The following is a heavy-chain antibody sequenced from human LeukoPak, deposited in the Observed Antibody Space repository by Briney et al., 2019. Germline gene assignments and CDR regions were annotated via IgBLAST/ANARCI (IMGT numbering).Heavy chain of an antibody. CDR2: INPSGGST. CDR1: GYTFTSYY. D-gene: IGHD3-10*01. CDR3: ARDRYGSGRYWTGMDV. Sequence: ASVKVSCKASGYTFTSYYMHWVRQAPGQGLEWMGIINPSGGSTSYAQKFQGRVTMTRDMSTSTVYMELSSLRSEDTAVYYCARDRYGSGRYWTGMDVWGKGTTVTVSS. V-gene: IGHV1-46*01. J-gene: IGHJ6*04.